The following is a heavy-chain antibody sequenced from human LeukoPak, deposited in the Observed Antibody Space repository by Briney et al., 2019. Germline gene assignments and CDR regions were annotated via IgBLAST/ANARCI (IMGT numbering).Heavy chain of an antibody. J-gene: IGHJ3*02. CDR1: GGSFSGYY. Sequence: SETLSPTCAVYGGSFSGYYWSWIRQPPGKGLEWIGEINHSGSTNYNPSLKSRVTISVDTSKNQFSLKLSSVTAADTAVYYRARGGRSPDTARRAFDIWGQGTMVTVSS. D-gene: IGHD5-18*01. CDR3: ARGGRSPDTARRAFDI. CDR2: INHSGST. V-gene: IGHV4-34*01.